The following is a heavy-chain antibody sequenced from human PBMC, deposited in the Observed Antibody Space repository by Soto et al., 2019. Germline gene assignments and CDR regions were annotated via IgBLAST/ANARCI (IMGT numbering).Heavy chain of an antibody. CDR1: GYTFTSYY. J-gene: IGHJ6*02. Sequence: ASVKVSCKASGYTFTSYYMHWVRQAPGQGLEWMGIINPSGGSTSYAQKFQGRVTMTRDTSTSTVYMELSSLRSEDTVVYYCASRIAAAGYGMDVWGQGTTVTVSS. CDR2: INPSGGST. V-gene: IGHV1-46*01. D-gene: IGHD6-13*01. CDR3: ASRIAAAGYGMDV.